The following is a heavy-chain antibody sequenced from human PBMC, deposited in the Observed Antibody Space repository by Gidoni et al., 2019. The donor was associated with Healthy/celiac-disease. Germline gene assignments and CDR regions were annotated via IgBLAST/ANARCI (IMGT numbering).Heavy chain of an antibody. D-gene: IGHD3-3*01. J-gene: IGHJ4*02. CDR2: IYYSGST. Sequence: QLQLQESGPGLVMPSATLSLTCTVSGCSIRSSSSYWGWIRPPPGKGLEWIGSIYYSGSTYYNPSLKSRVTISVDTSKNQFSLKLSSVTAADTAVYYCARQTYYDFWSGYSHFDYWGQGTLVTVSS. V-gene: IGHV4-39*01. CDR1: GCSIRSSSSY. CDR3: ARQTYYDFWSGYSHFDY.